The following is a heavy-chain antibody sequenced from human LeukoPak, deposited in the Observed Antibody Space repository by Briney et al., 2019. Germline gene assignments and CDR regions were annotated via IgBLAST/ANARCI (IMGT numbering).Heavy chain of an antibody. D-gene: IGHD1-26*01. CDR2: IYHSGST. V-gene: IGHV4-30-2*01. J-gene: IGHJ4*02. CDR1: GGSISSGGYY. CDR3: ARAQRGSYFDY. Sequence: SGTLSLTCTVSGGSISSGGYYWSWIRQPPGKGLEWIGYIYHSGSTYYNPSLKSRVTISADRSKNQFSLKLSSVTAADTAVYYCARAQRGSYFDYWGQGTLVTVSS.